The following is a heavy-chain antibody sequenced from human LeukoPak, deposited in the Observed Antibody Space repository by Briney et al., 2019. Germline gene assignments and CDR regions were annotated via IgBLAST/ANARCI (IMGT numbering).Heavy chain of an antibody. CDR3: ARDERAGSGSYKYYYYGMDV. V-gene: IGHV1-18*04. J-gene: IGHJ6*04. D-gene: IGHD3-10*01. CDR1: GYTFTSYG. CDR2: ISAYNGNT. Sequence: ASVKVSCKASGYTFTSYGISWVRQAPGQGLEWMGWISAYNGNTNYAQKLQGRVTMTTDTPTSTAYMELRSLRSDGTAVYYCARDERAGSGSYKYYYYGMDVWGKGTTVTVSS.